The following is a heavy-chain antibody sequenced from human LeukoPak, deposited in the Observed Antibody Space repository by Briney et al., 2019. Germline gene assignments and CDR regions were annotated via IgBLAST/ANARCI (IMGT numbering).Heavy chain of an antibody. CDR3: ARRWDSSGSFDY. CDR2: INNSGST. CDR1: GGSFSGYY. D-gene: IGHD3-10*01. J-gene: IGHJ4*02. Sequence: SETLSLTCAVYGGSFSGYYWSWIRQPPGKGLEWIGEINNSGSTNYNPSLKSRVTISVDTSKNQFSLKLSSVTAADTAVYYCARRWDSSGSFDYWGQGTLVTVSS. V-gene: IGHV4-34*01.